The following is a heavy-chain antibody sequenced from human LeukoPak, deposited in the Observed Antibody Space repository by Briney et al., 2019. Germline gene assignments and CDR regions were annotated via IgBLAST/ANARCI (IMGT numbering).Heavy chain of an antibody. CDR2: IYSGGST. CDR1: GFTVSSNY. CDR3: ARSGSGWLIDP. V-gene: IGHV3-53*01. J-gene: IGHJ5*02. D-gene: IGHD6-19*01. Sequence: PGGSLRLSCAASGFTVSSNYMSWVRQAPGKGLEWVSVIYSGGSTYYADSVKGRFTISRDNSKNTLYLQMNSLRAEDTAVYYCARSGSGWLIDPWGQGTLVTVSS.